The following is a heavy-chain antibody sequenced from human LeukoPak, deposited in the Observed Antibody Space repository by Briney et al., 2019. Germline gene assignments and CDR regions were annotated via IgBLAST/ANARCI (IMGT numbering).Heavy chain of an antibody. CDR3: AKGQIVATMGDY. Sequence: GGSLRLSCAVSGLTLSNYWMNWVRQAPGKGLEWVANINPDGGEERYVDSVKGRFVISRDNAKNSLYLQMNSLRAEDTAVYYCAKGQIVATMGDYWGQGTLVTVSA. CDR2: INPDGGEE. J-gene: IGHJ4*02. D-gene: IGHD5-12*01. V-gene: IGHV3-7*05. CDR1: GLTLSNYW.